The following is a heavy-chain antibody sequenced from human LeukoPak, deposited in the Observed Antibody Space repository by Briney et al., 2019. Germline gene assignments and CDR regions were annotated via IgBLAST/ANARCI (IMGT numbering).Heavy chain of an antibody. CDR1: GFTFGDYA. CDR3: TRGRGEYYDFWSGYYYSDY. V-gene: IGHV3-49*04. D-gene: IGHD3-3*01. CDR2: IRSKAYGGTT. J-gene: IGHJ4*02. Sequence: GGSLRLXCTASGFTFGDYAMSWVRQAPGKGLEWVGFIRSKAYGGTTEYAASVKGRFTISRDDSKSIAYLQMNSLKTEDTAAYYCTRGRGEYYDFWSGYYYSDYWGQGTLVTVSS.